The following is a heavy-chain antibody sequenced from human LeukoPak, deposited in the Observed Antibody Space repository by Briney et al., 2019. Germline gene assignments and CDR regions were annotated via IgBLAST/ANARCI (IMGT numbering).Heavy chain of an antibody. V-gene: IGHV3-30*18. CDR1: GFTFSIYG. CDR2: TSSDGSIT. CDR3: AKDENEGYYYDSSGSLFDY. J-gene: IGHJ4*02. Sequence: GGSLRLSCAASGFTFSIYGMHWVRQAPGKGLEWVAVTSSDGSITGYADSVKGRFTISRDNSKNTLYLQMNSLRAEDTAVYYCAKDENEGYYYDSSGSLFDYWGQGTLVTVSS. D-gene: IGHD3-22*01.